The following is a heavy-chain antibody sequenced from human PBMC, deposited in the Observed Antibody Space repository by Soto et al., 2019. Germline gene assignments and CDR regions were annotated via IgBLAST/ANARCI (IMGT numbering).Heavy chain of an antibody. Sequence: ASVKVSCKASGYTFTGYYMHWVRQAPGQGLEWMGWINPNSGGTDYAQKFQGRVTMTRDTSISTAYVELSRLRSDDTAVYYCARDFWSGYPLYYGMDVWGQGTTVTVSS. D-gene: IGHD3-3*01. CDR2: INPNSGGT. V-gene: IGHV1-2*02. CDR1: GYTFTGYY. CDR3: ARDFWSGYPLYYGMDV. J-gene: IGHJ6*02.